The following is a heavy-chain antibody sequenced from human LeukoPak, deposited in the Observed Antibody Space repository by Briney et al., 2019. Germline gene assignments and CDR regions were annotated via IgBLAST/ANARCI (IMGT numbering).Heavy chain of an antibody. CDR1: GYTFTSYY. Sequence: GASVKVSCKASGYTFTSYYMHWVRQAPGQGLEWMGIINPSGGSTSYAQKFQGRVTMTRDTSTSTVYMELSSLRSEDTAVYYCARGHYEDGSGSYYYFDYWGQGTLVTVSS. CDR3: ARGHYEDGSGSYYYFDY. CDR2: INPSGGST. D-gene: IGHD3-10*01. V-gene: IGHV1-46*01. J-gene: IGHJ4*02.